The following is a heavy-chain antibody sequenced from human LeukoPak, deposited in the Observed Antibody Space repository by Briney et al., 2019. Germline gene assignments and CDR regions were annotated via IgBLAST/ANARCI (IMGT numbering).Heavy chain of an antibody. Sequence: GGSLRLSCAASGFTFSSYAMSWVRQAPGKGLEWVSAISGSGGSTYYADSVKGRFTISRDNSKNTLYLQMNSLRAEDTAVYYCAKDDLMITCGGVMLLWGQGTLVTVSS. CDR2: ISGSGGST. CDR3: AKDDLMITCGGVMLL. CDR1: GFTFSSYA. J-gene: IGHJ4*02. D-gene: IGHD3-16*01. V-gene: IGHV3-23*01.